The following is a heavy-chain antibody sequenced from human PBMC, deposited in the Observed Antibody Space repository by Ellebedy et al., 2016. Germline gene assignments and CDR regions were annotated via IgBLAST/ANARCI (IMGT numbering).Heavy chain of an antibody. V-gene: IGHV1-18*01. CDR2: ISAYNGNT. J-gene: IGHJ6*02. D-gene: IGHD2-15*01. Sequence: ASVKVSCKASGYTFTSYGISWVRQAPGQGLEWMGWISAYNGNTNYAQKLQGRVTMTTDTSTSTAYMELSSLRSEDTAVYYCARCSGGSCRSYGMDVWGQGTTVTVSS. CDR3: ARCSGGSCRSYGMDV. CDR1: GYTFTSYG.